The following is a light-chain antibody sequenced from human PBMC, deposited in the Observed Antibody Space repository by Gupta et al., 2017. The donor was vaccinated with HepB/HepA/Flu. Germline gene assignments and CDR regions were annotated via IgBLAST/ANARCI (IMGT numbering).Light chain of an antibody. CDR3: RQSDKTPPT. V-gene: IGKV1-39*01. J-gene: IGKJ2*01. CDR1: QGISGY. Sequence: DIQMTQSPSSLSASVGDRVTITCRASQGISGYLNWYEQKPGKAPKLLIYTASTLQSGVPSRFSGSRSGGAFTLTIISLLPPDFATSYCRQSDKTPPTFGQGTDMDIK. CDR2: TAS.